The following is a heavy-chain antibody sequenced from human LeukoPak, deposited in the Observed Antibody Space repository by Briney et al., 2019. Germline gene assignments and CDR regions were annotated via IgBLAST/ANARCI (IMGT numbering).Heavy chain of an antibody. V-gene: IGHV3-23*01. CDR3: AKDSYCSGTSCYRRDAFNI. D-gene: IGHD2-2*01. CDR2: ISGSGDST. Sequence: GGSLRLSCAASGFTLTSYAMTWVRQAPGKGLEWVSGISGSGDSTYYADSVKGRFTISRDNSKDTLYLQMNSLRAEDTAVYYCAKDSYCSGTSCYRRDAFNIWGQGTMVTVSS. CDR1: GFTLTSYA. J-gene: IGHJ3*02.